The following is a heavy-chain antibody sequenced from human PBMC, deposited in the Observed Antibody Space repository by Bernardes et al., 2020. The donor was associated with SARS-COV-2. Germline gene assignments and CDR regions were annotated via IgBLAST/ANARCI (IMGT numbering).Heavy chain of an antibody. J-gene: IGHJ4*02. CDR2: IYPDDSDT. D-gene: IGHD6-13*01. V-gene: IGHV5-51*01. CDR3: ARLWGSSLDY. CDR1: GYSFTTYW. Sequence: GEALTLSCKGSGYSFTTYWIVWVRQMPGTGLEWMGIIYPDDSDTRYSPSFQGQVTISADKSISTAYLQWSSLMASDTAMYYCARLWGSSLDYWGQGTLVTGSA.